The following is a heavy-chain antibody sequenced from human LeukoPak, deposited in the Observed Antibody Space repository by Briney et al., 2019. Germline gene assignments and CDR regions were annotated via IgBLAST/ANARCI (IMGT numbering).Heavy chain of an antibody. CDR3: ARDVQTAGYCFDF. J-gene: IGHJ4*02. V-gene: IGHV7-4-1*02. Sequence: ASVKVSCKASGYTFTNFAVSWVRQAPGQGLEWMGWINANTGNPTYAQGFTGRFVFSLDTSVSTAYLQISSLKAEDTAVYYCARDVQTAGYCFDFWGQGTLVTVSS. D-gene: IGHD6-13*01. CDR2: INANTGNP. CDR1: GYTFTNFA.